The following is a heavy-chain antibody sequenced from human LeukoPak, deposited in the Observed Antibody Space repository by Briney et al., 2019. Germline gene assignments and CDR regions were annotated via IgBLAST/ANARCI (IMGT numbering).Heavy chain of an antibody. J-gene: IGHJ4*02. V-gene: IGHV3-7*03. D-gene: IGHD3-16*01. CDR3: ARDPHYGSSL. CDR2: IKQEGSDK. Sequence: GGSLRLSCAPSGFTFSTYWMSWVRQAPGEGLEWVANIKQEGSDKFYVDSVKGPFTISRDNAKNSLYLQMNSLRAEDTAVYYCARDPHYGSSLWGQGTLVTVSS. CDR1: GFTFSTYW.